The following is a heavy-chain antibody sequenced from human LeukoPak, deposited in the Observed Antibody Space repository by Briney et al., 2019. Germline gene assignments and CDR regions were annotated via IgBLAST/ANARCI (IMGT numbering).Heavy chain of an antibody. D-gene: IGHD3-22*01. CDR1: DGSLSSYY. Sequence: PSETLSLTCTVSDGSLSSYYWRWLRQPPGKGLEYVGYISYTGSTNYNPSLKSRVTISVDTSRTQFSLKLSSVTAADTAIYYCGRLYYYDSSGSYYTFDFWGQGTLVTVTS. J-gene: IGHJ4*02. V-gene: IGHV4-59*08. CDR2: ISYTGST. CDR3: GRLYYYDSSGSYYTFDF.